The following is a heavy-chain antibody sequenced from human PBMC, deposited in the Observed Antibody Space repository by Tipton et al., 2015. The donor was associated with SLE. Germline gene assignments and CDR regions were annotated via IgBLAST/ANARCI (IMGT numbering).Heavy chain of an antibody. CDR2: IYSGSRT. Sequence: SLRLSCVASGFSFSSYEMSWVRQAPGKGLEWVSTIYSGSRTYYADSVKGRFTISRDDSKKTLYLQMNSLRTEDTAVYFCARTLGTAFDYWGQGSLVTVSS. V-gene: IGHV3-23*03. CDR1: GFSFSSYE. CDR3: ARTLGTAFDY. D-gene: IGHD5-18*01. J-gene: IGHJ4*02.